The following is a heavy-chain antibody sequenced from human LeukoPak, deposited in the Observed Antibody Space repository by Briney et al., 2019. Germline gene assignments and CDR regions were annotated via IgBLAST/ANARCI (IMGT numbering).Heavy chain of an antibody. CDR3: AKDNRRHYTSGPNPDSLH. Sequence: SGGSLRLSCAGSGFIFNNYAMHWVRQPPGKGLEWVSGISWNSGSIDYADSVMGRFTISRDNAKNSLYLQMNSLRVEDTAFYYCAKDNRRHYTSGPNPDSLHWGQGALVTVSS. CDR2: ISWNSGSI. V-gene: IGHV3-9*01. J-gene: IGHJ4*02. CDR1: GFIFNNYA. D-gene: IGHD6-19*01.